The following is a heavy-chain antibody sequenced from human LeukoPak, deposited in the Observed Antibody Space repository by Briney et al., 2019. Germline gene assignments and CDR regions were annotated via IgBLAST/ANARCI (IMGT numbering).Heavy chain of an antibody. CDR3: ARKLMHTGGYRTSDS. D-gene: IGHD5-12*01. Sequence: GGSLRLSCAASGFTVSSNYMSWVRQAPGKGLEWVSVIYYGGSTYYTASVKGRFTISRHDSNNTLYLNMNSLRAEDTAVYYCARKLMHTGGYRTSDSWGQGTLVTVSS. J-gene: IGHJ4*02. CDR1: GFTVSSNY. V-gene: IGHV3-53*04. CDR2: IYYGGST.